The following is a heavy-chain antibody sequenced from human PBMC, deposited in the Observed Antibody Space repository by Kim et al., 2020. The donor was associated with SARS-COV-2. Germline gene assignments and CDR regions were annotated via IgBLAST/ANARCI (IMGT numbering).Heavy chain of an antibody. V-gene: IGHV1-18*01. J-gene: IGHJ4*02. Sequence: YAENFQGRLTMTTETSSSTAYMELRSLRSDDTAVYYCARVATAGYFFDYWGQGTLVTVSS. D-gene: IGHD6-13*01. CDR3: ARVATAGYFFDY.